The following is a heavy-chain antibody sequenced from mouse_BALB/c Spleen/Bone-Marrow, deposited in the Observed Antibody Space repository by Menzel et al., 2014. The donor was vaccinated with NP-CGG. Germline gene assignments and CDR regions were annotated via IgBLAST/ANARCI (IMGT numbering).Heavy chain of an antibody. J-gene: IGHJ2*01. Sequence: QVQLKQSGTVLARPGASVKMSCKASGYSFTTYWMHWVKQRPGQGLEWIGYINPSTGYTEYNQKFKDKATLTADKSSSTAYMQLSSLTSEDSAVYYCARIYYYGRDYWGQGTTLTVSS. CDR1: GYSFTTYW. D-gene: IGHD1-1*01. CDR3: ARIYYYGRDY. CDR2: INPSTGYT. V-gene: IGHV1-4*01.